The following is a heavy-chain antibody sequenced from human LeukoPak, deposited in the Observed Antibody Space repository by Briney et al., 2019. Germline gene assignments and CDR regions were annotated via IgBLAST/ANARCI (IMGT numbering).Heavy chain of an antibody. D-gene: IGHD6-6*01. V-gene: IGHV3-23*01. CDR2: ISGSGGST. J-gene: IGHJ4*02. CDR1: GFTFSSYA. CDR3: AKDWSVEYSSSSGY. Sequence: PGGSLRLSCAASGFTFSSYAMSWVRQAPGKGLEWVSAISGSGGSTYYADSVKGRFTISRDNSKNTLCLQMNSLRAEDTAVYYCAKDWSVEYSSSSGYWGQGTLVTVSS.